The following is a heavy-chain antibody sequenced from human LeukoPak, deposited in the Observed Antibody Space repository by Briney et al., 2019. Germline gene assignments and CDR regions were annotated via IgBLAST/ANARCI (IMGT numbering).Heavy chain of an antibody. V-gene: IGHV4-4*02. CDR2: INHSGST. J-gene: IGHJ4*02. CDR3: ARGRKAAAGNFTPNDY. CDR1: GGSISSSNW. Sequence: SETLSLTCAVSGGSISSSNWWSWVRQPPGKGLEWIGEINHSGSTNYNPSLKSRVTISVDTSKNQFSLKLSSVTAADTAVYYCARGRKAAAGNFTPNDYWGQGTLVTVSS. D-gene: IGHD6-13*01.